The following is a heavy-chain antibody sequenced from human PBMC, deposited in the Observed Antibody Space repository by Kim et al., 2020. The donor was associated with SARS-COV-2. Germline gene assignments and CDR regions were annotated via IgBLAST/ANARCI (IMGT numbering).Heavy chain of an antibody. Sequence: GGSLRLSCAASGFTFSGSAMHWVRQASGKGLEWVGRIRSKANSYATAYAASVKGRFTISRDDSKNTAYLQMNSLKTEDTAVYYCTRRNDWNFGAFDIWGQGTMVTVSS. V-gene: IGHV3-73*01. CDR1: GFTFSGSA. CDR2: IRSKANSYAT. D-gene: IGHD1-7*01. CDR3: TRRNDWNFGAFDI. J-gene: IGHJ3*02.